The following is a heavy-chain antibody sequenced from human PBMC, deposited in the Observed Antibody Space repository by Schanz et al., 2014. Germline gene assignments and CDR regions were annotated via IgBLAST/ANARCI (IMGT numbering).Heavy chain of an antibody. J-gene: IGHJ5*02. V-gene: IGHV3-30*04. CDR3: ARAPPLVRGIAGWFGP. CDR2: ISNDGSDE. CDR1: GFTFSRYA. Sequence: QVQLVESGGGVVQPGRSVRLSCAASGFTFSRYAMHWVRQAPGKGLEWVAVISNDGSDEHYADSVKGRFTISRDNSKNPLYLQMNSLRAEDTAVYYWARAPPLVRGIAGWFGPWGQGSLVTVSS. D-gene: IGHD3-10*01.